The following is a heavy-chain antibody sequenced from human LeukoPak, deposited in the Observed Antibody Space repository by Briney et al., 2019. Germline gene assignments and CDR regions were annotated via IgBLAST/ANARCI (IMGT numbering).Heavy chain of an antibody. J-gene: IGHJ4*02. D-gene: IGHD3-22*01. V-gene: IGHV3-7*01. CDR2: IKQDGSEK. Sequence: PGGSLRLSCAASGFTFSSYWMCWVRRAPGKGLEWVADIKQDGSEKYYVDSVKGRFTISRDNAKNSLYLQMNSLRAEDTAVYYCAREYYDNQFDYWGQGTLVTVSS. CDR3: AREYYDNQFDY. CDR1: GFTFSSYW.